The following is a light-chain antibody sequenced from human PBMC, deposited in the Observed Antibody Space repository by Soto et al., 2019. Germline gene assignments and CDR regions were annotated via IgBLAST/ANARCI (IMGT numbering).Light chain of an antibody. Sequence: DIQMTQSPSTLSASVGDRVTITCRASQSISSRLAWYQQKPGKAPKLLIYKASSLGSGVPSRFSGSGSGTEFTLTISSLQPDDFATYYCQQYNSYLWTFGQGTKVDIK. V-gene: IGKV1-5*03. J-gene: IGKJ1*01. CDR1: QSISSR. CDR3: QQYNSYLWT. CDR2: KAS.